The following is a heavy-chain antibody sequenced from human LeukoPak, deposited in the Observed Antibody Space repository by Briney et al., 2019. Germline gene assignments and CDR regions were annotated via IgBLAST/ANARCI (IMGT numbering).Heavy chain of an antibody. CDR1: GYTFSSYY. D-gene: IGHD3-22*01. Sequence: LWASVKVSCKASGYTFSSYYMHWVRQAPGQGLEWMGIINPSGGSTSYAQKFQGRVTLTRDTSTSTVYMELSSLRSEDTAVYYCARADSGGDSSGYKWFDPWGQGTLVTVSS. CDR2: INPSGGST. CDR3: ARADSGGDSSGYKWFDP. V-gene: IGHV1-46*01. J-gene: IGHJ5*02.